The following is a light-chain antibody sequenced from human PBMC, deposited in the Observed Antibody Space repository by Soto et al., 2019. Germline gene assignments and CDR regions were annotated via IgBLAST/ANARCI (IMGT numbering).Light chain of an antibody. CDR3: QTWGTGFWV. J-gene: IGLJ3*02. CDR2: LNSDGSH. V-gene: IGLV4-69*01. CDR1: TGHSSYA. Sequence: QPVLTHSPSASASLGASVKLTCTLSTGHSSYAIAWHQQQPEKGPRYLMKLNSDGSHSKGDGIPDRFSGSSSGAERYLTISSLQSEDEADYYWQTWGTGFWVFGGETNLTVL.